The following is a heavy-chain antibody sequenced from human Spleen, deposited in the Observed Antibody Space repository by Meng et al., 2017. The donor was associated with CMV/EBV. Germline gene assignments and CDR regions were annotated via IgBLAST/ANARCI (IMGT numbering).Heavy chain of an antibody. Sequence: GGSLRLSCAASGFTFSRFWMDWVRQAPEKGLVWVSRIDSDGSTTRYADSVKGRFTISRDNAKNTLYLQMNSLRAEDTAVYYCARERQWLVHYYYYGMDVWGQGTTVTVSS. CDR3: ARERQWLVHYYYYGMDV. CDR2: IDSDGSTT. J-gene: IGHJ6*02. D-gene: IGHD6-19*01. CDR1: GFTFSRFW. V-gene: IGHV3-74*01.